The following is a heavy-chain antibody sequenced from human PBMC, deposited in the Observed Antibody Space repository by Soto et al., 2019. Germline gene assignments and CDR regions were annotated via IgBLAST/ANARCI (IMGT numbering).Heavy chain of an antibody. D-gene: IGHD6-19*01. Sequence: EVQLVESGGGLVQPGRSLRLSCAAYGFTFDDYAMHWVRQAPGKGLEWVSGIRWNSGTIGYADSVKGRFTISRDNAKNALYLQMNSLRGEDTAFYYCVRGRRYSSGWTIFGYWGQGTLVSVS. J-gene: IGHJ4*02. V-gene: IGHV3-9*01. CDR1: GFTFDDYA. CDR2: IRWNSGTI. CDR3: VRGRRYSSGWTIFGY.